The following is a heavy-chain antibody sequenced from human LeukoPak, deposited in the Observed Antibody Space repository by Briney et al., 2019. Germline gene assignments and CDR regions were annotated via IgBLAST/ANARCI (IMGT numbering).Heavy chain of an antibody. Sequence: GGSLRLSCAASGFTFSSYEMNWVRQAPGKGLEWVSYISSSGSTIYYADSVKGRFTISRDNAKNSLYLQMNSLRAEDSAVYYCAKADGSGSYGFDYWGQGTLVTVSS. CDR3: AKADGSGSYGFDY. J-gene: IGHJ4*02. D-gene: IGHD3-10*01. V-gene: IGHV3-48*03. CDR1: GFTFSSYE. CDR2: ISSSGSTI.